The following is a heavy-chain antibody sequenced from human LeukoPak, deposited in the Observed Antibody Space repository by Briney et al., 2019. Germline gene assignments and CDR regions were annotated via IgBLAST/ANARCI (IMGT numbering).Heavy chain of an antibody. V-gene: IGHV3-48*03. CDR2: ISSSGSTI. D-gene: IGHD5-12*01. CDR1: GFTFSSYA. Sequence: PGGSLRLSCAASGFTFSSYAMSWVRQAPGKGLEWVSYISSSGSTIYYADSVKGRFTISRDNAKNSLYLQMNGLRGEDTAVYYCAKGPGARGFFNWFDPWGQGTLVTVSS. CDR3: AKGPGARGFFNWFDP. J-gene: IGHJ5*02.